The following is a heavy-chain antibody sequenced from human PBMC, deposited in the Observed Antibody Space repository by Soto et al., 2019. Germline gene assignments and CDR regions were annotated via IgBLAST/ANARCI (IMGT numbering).Heavy chain of an antibody. CDR2: INPNSGGT. J-gene: IGHJ3*02. Sequence: EASVKVSCKASGYTFTGYYMHWARQAPGQGLEWMGWINPNSGGTNYAQKFQGWVTMTRDTSISTAYMELSRLRSDDTAVYYCARLAETDALDIWGQGTMVTVSS. CDR1: GYTFTGYY. CDR3: ARLAETDALDI. D-gene: IGHD6-19*01. V-gene: IGHV1-2*04.